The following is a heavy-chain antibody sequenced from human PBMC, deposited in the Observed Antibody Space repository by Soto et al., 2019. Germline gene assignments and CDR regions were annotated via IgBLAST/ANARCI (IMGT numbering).Heavy chain of an antibody. Sequence: PGGSLRLSCAASGFTFSSYWMSWVRQAPGKGLEWVANIKQDGSEKYYVDSVKGRFTISRDNSKNTLYLQMNSLRAEDTAVYYCAKDRSRVYDSLTGYSSGYGMDVWGQGTTVTVSS. J-gene: IGHJ6*02. D-gene: IGHD3-9*01. CDR1: GFTFSSYW. CDR2: IKQDGSEK. CDR3: AKDRSRVYDSLTGYSSGYGMDV. V-gene: IGHV3-7*05.